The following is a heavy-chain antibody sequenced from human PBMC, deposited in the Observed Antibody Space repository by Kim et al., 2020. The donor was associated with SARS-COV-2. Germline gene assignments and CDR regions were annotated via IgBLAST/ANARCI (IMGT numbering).Heavy chain of an antibody. CDR1: GGSISSSSYY. CDR3: ASQLYYDILTGYYVDY. CDR2: IYYSGST. Sequence: SETLSLTCTVSGGSISSSSYYWGWIRQPPGKGLEWIGSIYYSGSTYYNPSLKSRVTISVDTSKNQFSLKLSSVTAADTAVYYCASQLYYDILTGYYVDYWGQGTLVTVSS. J-gene: IGHJ4*02. D-gene: IGHD3-9*01. V-gene: IGHV4-39*01.